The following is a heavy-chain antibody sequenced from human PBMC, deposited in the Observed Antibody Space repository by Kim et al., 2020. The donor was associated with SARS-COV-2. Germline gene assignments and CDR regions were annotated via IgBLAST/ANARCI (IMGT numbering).Heavy chain of an antibody. D-gene: IGHD3-10*01. J-gene: IGHJ4*01. Sequence: GGSLRLSCAASGFTFSSYWMSWVRQAPGKGLEWVANIKQDGSEKYYVDSVKGRFTISRDSAKNSLYLQMNSLRAEDTAVYYCARVPRGGSMVRGAIRFDFWGHGTRVTVSS. CDR1: GFTFSSYW. V-gene: IGHV3-7*03. CDR3: ARVPRGGSMVRGAIRFDF. CDR2: IKQDGSEK.